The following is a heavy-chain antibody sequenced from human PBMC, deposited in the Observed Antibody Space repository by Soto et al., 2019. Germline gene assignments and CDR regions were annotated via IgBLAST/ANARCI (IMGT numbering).Heavy chain of an antibody. Sequence: EVQLLESGGGLVQPGGSLRLSCTASGFTFSSSGMSWVRQAPGKGLEWVSAISVRGGTTEYTDSVKGRFSISRDNPKNTLYLQMNSLRADDTAIYYCARRYITSPGYFDLWGRGTLVTVSS. CDR3: ARRYITSPGYFDL. D-gene: IGHD3-9*01. CDR2: ISVRGGTT. J-gene: IGHJ2*01. V-gene: IGHV3-23*01. CDR1: GFTFSSSG.